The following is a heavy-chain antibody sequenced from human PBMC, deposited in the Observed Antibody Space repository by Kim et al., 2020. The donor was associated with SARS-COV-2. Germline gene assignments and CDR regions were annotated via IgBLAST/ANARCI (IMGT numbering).Heavy chain of an antibody. CDR1: GDTSSTSG. V-gene: IGHV1-18*01. J-gene: IGHJ4*02. Sequence: ASVKVSCKASGDTSSTSGFSWVRQAPGQGLEWMGWIHTKKGDTQYAQKFQDRVTVSRDSSTTAAYMELRSLKFDDTAVYYCLRGTWGDINDYWGQGTLVTVSS. D-gene: IGHD3-16*01. CDR3: LRGTWGDINDY. CDR2: IHTKKGDT.